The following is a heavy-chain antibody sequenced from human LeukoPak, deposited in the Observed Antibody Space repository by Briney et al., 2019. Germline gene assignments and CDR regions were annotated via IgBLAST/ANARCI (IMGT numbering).Heavy chain of an antibody. CDR2: ISGSGGST. D-gene: IGHD3-22*01. CDR1: GFTFSSYA. Sequence: GGSLRLSCAASGFTFSSYAMSWVRQAPGKGLEWVSAISGSGGSTYYADSVKGRFTISRDNSKTTLYLQMNSLRAEDTAVYYCATPPLDSSGYYYAPFDYWGQGTLVTVSS. CDR3: ATPPLDSSGYYYAPFDY. V-gene: IGHV3-23*01. J-gene: IGHJ4*02.